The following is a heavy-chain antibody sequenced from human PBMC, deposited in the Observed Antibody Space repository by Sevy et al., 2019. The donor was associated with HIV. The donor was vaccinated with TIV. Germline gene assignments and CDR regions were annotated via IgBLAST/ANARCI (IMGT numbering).Heavy chain of an antibody. D-gene: IGHD2-15*01. CDR3: ATARTGGSRGDY. V-gene: IGHV5-10-1*01. Sequence: GESLKISCKGSGYTFTNYWIIWVRQMPGKGLEWMGRIHPSDSYTTYSPSFQGHVTISADKSISDKSISTAYLQWSSLKTSDTAMYYCATARTGGSRGDYWGQGTLVTVSS. CDR1: GYTFTNYW. J-gene: IGHJ4*02. CDR2: IHPSDSYT.